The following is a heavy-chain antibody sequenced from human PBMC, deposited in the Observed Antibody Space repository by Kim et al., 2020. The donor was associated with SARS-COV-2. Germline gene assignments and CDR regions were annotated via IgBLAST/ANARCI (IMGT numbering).Heavy chain of an antibody. CDR3: AWHLHIPTVTFYWYFDL. CDR2: IFGSGSGT. Sequence: GGSLRLSCAASGFTFRNSAMSWVRQAPGKGLEWVSGIFGSGSGTYYADSVKGRFAISRDNSQSTLYLQMNNLRAEDTAVYYCAWHLHIPTVTFYWYFDLWGRGTLVTVSS. J-gene: IGHJ2*01. CDR1: GFTFRNSA. D-gene: IGHD2-21*01. V-gene: IGHV3-23*01.